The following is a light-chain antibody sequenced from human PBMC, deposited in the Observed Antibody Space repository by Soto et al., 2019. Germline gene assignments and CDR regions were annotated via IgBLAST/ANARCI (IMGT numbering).Light chain of an antibody. Sequence: EIVLTQSPCTLSLSPGERATLSCRASQSVSSNYLAWYQQKPGQAPRLLIYGASSRATGIPDRFSGSGSGTDFTLTISSLQPDDFATYYCQHYNSYSEAFGQGTKVDI. CDR1: QSVSSNY. J-gene: IGKJ1*01. CDR3: QHYNSYSEA. CDR2: GAS. V-gene: IGKV3-20*01.